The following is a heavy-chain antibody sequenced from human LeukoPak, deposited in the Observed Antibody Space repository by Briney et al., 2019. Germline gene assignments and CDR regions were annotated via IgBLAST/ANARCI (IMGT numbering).Heavy chain of an antibody. Sequence: PGGSLRLSCAASGFTFSSYGMHWVRQAPGKGLEWVAVISYDGSNKYYADSVKGRFTISRDNSKNTLYLQMNSLRAEDTAVYYCAKPLFVVVAHFDYWGQGTLVTVSS. CDR3: AKPLFVVVAHFDY. CDR1: GFTFSSYG. D-gene: IGHD2-15*01. J-gene: IGHJ4*02. V-gene: IGHV3-30*18. CDR2: ISYDGSNK.